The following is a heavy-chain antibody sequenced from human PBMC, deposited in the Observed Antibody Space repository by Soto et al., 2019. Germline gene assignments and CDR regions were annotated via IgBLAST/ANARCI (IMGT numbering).Heavy chain of an antibody. Sequence: SETLSLTCAAYGGSFSGYYWSSIRQTPGKGLEWMGEINHRGRASYDPSLKSRVTISVDTSKNQFSLKLSSVTAADTAVYYCARGLWYPSTSRFDPWGQGTLVTVSS. D-gene: IGHD3-10*01. CDR1: GGSFSGYY. V-gene: IGHV4-34*01. CDR3: ARGLWYPSTSRFDP. J-gene: IGHJ5*02. CDR2: INHRGRA.